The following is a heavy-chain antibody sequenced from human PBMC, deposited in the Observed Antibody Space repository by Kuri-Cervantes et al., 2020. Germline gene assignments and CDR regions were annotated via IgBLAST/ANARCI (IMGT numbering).Heavy chain of an antibody. D-gene: IGHD3-22*01. CDR1: GDSISSSSYY. Sequence: SETLSLTCTVSGDSISSSSYYWSWIRQPAGKGLEWIGRIYTSGSTNYNPSLKSRVTISVDTSKNQFSLKLSSVTAADTAVYYCARARSESGYYKSGHYFDYWGQGTLVTVSS. CDR3: ARARSESGYYKSGHYFDY. CDR2: IYTSGST. V-gene: IGHV4-61*02. J-gene: IGHJ4*02.